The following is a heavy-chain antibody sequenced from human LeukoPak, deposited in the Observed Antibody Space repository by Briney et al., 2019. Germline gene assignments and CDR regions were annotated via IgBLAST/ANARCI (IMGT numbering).Heavy chain of an antibody. D-gene: IGHD4-11*01. V-gene: IGHV3-7*01. CDR3: ARVLTTEPYYGMDV. CDR2: IKQDESEK. CDR1: GFTFSSYW. J-gene: IGHJ6*02. Sequence: GGSLRLSCAASGFTFSSYWMSWVRQAPGKGLEWVANIKQDESEKYYVDSVKGRFTISRDNAKNSLFLQMNSLRAEDTAVYYCARVLTTEPYYGMDVWGQGTTVTVSS.